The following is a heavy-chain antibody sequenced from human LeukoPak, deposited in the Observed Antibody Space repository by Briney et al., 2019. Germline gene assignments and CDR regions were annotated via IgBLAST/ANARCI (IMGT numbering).Heavy chain of an antibody. CDR2: ISGSGGST. CDR3: AKNEGLGDCTSSSCYPDY. V-gene: IGHV3-23*01. Sequence: GGSLRLSCAASGFTFSSYAMSWVRQAPGKGLEWVSAISGSGGSTYYADSVKGRFTISRDNSETTVYLEMNSLRADDTAVYYCAKNEGLGDCTSSSCYPDYWGQGTLVTVSS. CDR1: GFTFSSYA. J-gene: IGHJ4*02. D-gene: IGHD2-2*01.